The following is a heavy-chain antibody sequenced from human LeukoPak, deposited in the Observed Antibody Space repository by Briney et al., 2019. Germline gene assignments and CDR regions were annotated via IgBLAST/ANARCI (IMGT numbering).Heavy chain of an antibody. CDR3: ARDDSSGLRPYYFDY. CDR1: GFTFSSYA. D-gene: IGHD3-22*01. Sequence: PGGSLRVSCAASGFTFSSYAMHWVRQAPGKGLEYVSAISSNGGSTYYANSVKGRFTISRDNSKNTLYLQMGSLRAEDMAVYYCARDDSSGLRPYYFDYWGQGTLVTVSS. CDR2: ISSNGGST. J-gene: IGHJ4*02. V-gene: IGHV3-64*01.